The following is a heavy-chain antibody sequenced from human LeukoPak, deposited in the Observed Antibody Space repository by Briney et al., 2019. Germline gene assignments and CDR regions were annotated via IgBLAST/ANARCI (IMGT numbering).Heavy chain of an antibody. Sequence: PGGSLRLSCAASGFTVSNNYMSWVRQAPGKGLEWVSIIDSGGSTYFADSVKGRFTFSRHNSKNTLYLQMNSLRVEDTAVYYCARDRYGSGDYAFDIWGQGTMVTVSS. CDR2: IDSGGST. CDR3: ARDRYGSGDYAFDI. D-gene: IGHD3-10*01. CDR1: GFTVSNNY. J-gene: IGHJ3*02. V-gene: IGHV3-53*04.